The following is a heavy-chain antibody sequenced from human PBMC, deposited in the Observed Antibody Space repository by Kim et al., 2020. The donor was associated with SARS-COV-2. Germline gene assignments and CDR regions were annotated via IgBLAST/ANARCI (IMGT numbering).Heavy chain of an antibody. J-gene: IGHJ6*02. Sequence: SVKVSCKASGGTFSSYAISWVRQAPGQGLEWMGGIIPIFGTANYAQKFQGRVTITADESTSTAYMELSSLRSEDTAVYYCARGPGALKGGGYYYYGMDVWGQGTTVTVSS. CDR3: ARGPGALKGGGYYYYGMDV. CDR1: GGTFSSYA. D-gene: IGHD7-27*01. V-gene: IGHV1-69*13. CDR2: IIPIFGTA.